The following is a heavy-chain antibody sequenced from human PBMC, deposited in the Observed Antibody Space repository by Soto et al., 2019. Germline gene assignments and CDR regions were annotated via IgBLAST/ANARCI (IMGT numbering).Heavy chain of an antibody. CDR3: ARGSTDSYPGSRIFDF. J-gene: IGHJ4*02. Sequence: GGSLRLACVASVLTFGSRAMRWVRQAPGEGLQWVSTITDTGGDAKYADSVRGRFVISRDNSKKTLYLQMTSLTAEDSAMYFCARGSTDSYPGSRIFDFWGRGTLVTVSS. V-gene: IGHV3-23*01. CDR1: VLTFGSRA. CDR2: ITDTGGDA. D-gene: IGHD3-10*01.